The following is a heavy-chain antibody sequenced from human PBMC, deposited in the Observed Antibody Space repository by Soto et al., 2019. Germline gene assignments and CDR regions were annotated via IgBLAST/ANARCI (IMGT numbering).Heavy chain of an antibody. V-gene: IGHV1-58*01. Sequence: QMQLVQSGPEVKKPGTSVKVSCKASGFTFTSSAVQWVRQARGQRLEWIGWIVVGSGNTNYAQKFQERVTITRDMSTSTAYMELSSLRSEDTAVYYCAAGYLDCSGGSCYSGYFDYWGQGTLVTVSS. CDR2: IVVGSGNT. J-gene: IGHJ4*02. CDR3: AAGYLDCSGGSCYSGYFDY. D-gene: IGHD2-15*01. CDR1: GFTFTSSA.